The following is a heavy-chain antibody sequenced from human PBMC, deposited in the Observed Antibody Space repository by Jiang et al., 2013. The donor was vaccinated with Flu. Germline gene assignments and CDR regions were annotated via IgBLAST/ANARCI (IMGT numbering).Heavy chain of an antibody. CDR2: IIPILGIA. CDR3: ARDSFVVVTAIRTYYFDY. J-gene: IGHJ4*02. Sequence: QSGAEVKKPGSSVKVSCKASGGTFSSYAISWVRQAPGQGLEWMGRIIPILGIANYAQKFQGRVTITADKSTSTAYMELSSLRSEDTAVYYCARDSFVVVTAIRTYYFDYWGQGTLVTVSS. D-gene: IGHD2-21*02. V-gene: IGHV1-69*04. CDR1: GGTFSSYA.